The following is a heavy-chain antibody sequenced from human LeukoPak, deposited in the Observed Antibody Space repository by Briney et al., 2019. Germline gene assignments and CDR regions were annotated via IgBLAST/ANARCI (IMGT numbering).Heavy chain of an antibody. V-gene: IGHV4-61*02. CDR2: IYTSGST. Sequence: SETMSLTCTVSGGSISSGSYYWSWLRHPAGKGLEWIGRIYTSGSTNYNPSLKSRVTISVDTSKNQFSLKLSSVTAADTAVYYCARGFGVVVAAIDYWGQGTLVTVSS. CDR3: ARGFGVVVAAIDY. CDR1: GGSISSGSYY. J-gene: IGHJ4*02. D-gene: IGHD2-15*01.